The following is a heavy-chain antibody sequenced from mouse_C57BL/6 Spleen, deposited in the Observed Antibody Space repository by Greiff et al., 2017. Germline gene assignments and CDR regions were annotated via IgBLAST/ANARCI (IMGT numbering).Heavy chain of an antibody. CDR1: GYTFTDYE. D-gene: IGHD4-1*01. CDR3: TRKGLGPGFAY. V-gene: IGHV1-15*01. CDR2: IDPETGGT. J-gene: IGHJ3*01. Sequence: QVQLQQSGAELVRPGASVTLSCKASGYTFTDYEMHWVKQTPVHGLEWIGAIDPETGGTAYNQKFKGKAILTADKSSSTAYMELRSLTSEDSAVYYCTRKGLGPGFAYWGQGTLVTVSA.